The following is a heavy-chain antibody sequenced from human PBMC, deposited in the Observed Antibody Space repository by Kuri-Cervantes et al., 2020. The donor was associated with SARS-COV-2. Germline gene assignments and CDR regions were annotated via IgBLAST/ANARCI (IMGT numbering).Heavy chain of an antibody. V-gene: IGHV3-23*01. CDR1: GFTFSSYA. D-gene: IGHD3-3*01. Sequence: GESLKISCAASGFTFSSYAMSWVRQAPGKGLEWVSGISGSGGGTDYADSVQGRFTISRDNSKNTLYLEMNGLGGEDTAVYFCAKNPYYDFWSGLYFDPWGQGNPV. CDR3: AKNPYYDFWSGLYFDP. CDR2: ISGSGGGT. J-gene: IGHJ4*01.